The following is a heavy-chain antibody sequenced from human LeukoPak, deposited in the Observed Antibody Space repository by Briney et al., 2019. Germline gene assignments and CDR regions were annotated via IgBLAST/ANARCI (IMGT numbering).Heavy chain of an antibody. Sequence: PGGSLRLSCAASGLTFSSYGMSWVRQAPGKGLEWVSAISGSGGSTYYADSVKGRFTISRDNAKNTLYLQMNTLRAEDTAVYYCARVGMISYSFDYWGQGTLVTVSS. CDR1: GLTFSSYG. D-gene: IGHD2-21*01. CDR3: ARVGMISYSFDY. J-gene: IGHJ4*02. CDR2: ISGSGGST. V-gene: IGHV3-23*01.